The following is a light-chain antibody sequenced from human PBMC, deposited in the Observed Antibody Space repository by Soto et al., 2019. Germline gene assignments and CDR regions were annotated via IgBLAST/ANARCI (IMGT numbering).Light chain of an antibody. J-gene: IGLJ2*01. CDR2: VNSDGSH. CDR1: SGHSNYA. V-gene: IGLV4-69*02. Sequence: QSVLTQSPSASASLGASVKLTCTLSSGHSNYAIAWHQQQPEKGPRYLMKVNSDGSHSKGDGIPDRFSGSSSGAERYLTISRLQSEDEADYYCQTWGTGMVFGGGTKVTVL. CDR3: QTWGTGMV.